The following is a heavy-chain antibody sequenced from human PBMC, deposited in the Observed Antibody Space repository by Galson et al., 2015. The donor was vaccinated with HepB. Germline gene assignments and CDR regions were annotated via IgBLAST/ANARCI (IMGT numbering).Heavy chain of an antibody. CDR2: IDPSDSYT. CDR1: GYSFTSYW. V-gene: IGHV5-10-1*01. CDR3: ATVRLSYSSSWADAFDI. D-gene: IGHD6-13*01. Sequence: QSGAEVKKPGESLRISCKGSGYSFTSYWISWVRQMPGKGLEWMGRIDPSDSYTNYSPSFQGHVTISADKSISTAYLQWSSLKASDTAVYYCATVRLSYSSSWADAFDIWGQGTMVTVSS. J-gene: IGHJ3*02.